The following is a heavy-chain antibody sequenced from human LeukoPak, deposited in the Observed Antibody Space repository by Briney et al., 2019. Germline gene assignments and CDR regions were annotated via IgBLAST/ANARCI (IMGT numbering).Heavy chain of an antibody. J-gene: IGHJ6*03. D-gene: IGHD6-13*01. V-gene: IGHV3-7*01. Sequence: PGGSLRLSCAASGFTSSSYWMSWVRQAPGKGLEWVANIKQDGSEKYYVDSVKGRFTISRDNAKNSLYLQMNSLRAEDTAVYYCARDRGNTIAAAGNYYYYYMDVWGKGTTVTVSS. CDR1: GFTSSSYW. CDR3: ARDRGNTIAAAGNYYYYYMDV. CDR2: IKQDGSEK.